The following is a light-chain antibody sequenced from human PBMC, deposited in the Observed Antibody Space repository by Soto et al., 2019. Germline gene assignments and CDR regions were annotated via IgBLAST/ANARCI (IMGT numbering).Light chain of an antibody. J-gene: IGKJ3*01. CDR2: AAS. CDR3: QQYAASPFT. CDR1: QTVTSNY. V-gene: IGKV3-20*01. Sequence: EIVLTQSPGTLSLSPGERATLSCRASQTVTSNYLAWYQQRPGQPPRLFIYAASSRATGIPDRFSGSGSGTDFTLTISRLEPEDFAVYFCQQYAASPFTFGPGTKVDIK.